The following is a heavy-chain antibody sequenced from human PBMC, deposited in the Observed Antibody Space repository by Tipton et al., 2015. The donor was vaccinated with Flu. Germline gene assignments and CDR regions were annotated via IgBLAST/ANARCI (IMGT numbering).Heavy chain of an antibody. CDR1: GFNFSSYG. CDR3: TRSYYYDGSGYDAFDV. CDR2: IWHDGSKQ. D-gene: IGHD3-22*01. V-gene: IGHV3-33*01. J-gene: IGHJ3*01. Sequence: SLRLSCAASGFNFSSYGMHWVRQAPGKGLEWVAVIWHDGSKQYYADSVMGRFTISRDNSMNTLFLRTNSLRAEDTAVYYCTRSYYYDGSGYDAFDVWGRGTMVTVSS.